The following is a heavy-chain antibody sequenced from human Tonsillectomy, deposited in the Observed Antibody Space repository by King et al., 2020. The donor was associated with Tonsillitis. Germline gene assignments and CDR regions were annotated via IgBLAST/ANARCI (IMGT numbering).Heavy chain of an antibody. CDR3: ARDLRTGAGHQNSYGLDV. Sequence: VQLVESGGGVVQPGRSLRLSCAASGFILRAFGLHWVRQAPGKGLEWVAVMSYDGSMTYYADAVQGRFTISRDNSKNTLSLQMNSLRAEDTAVYYCARDLRTGAGHQNSYGLDVWGQGTTVTVSS. CDR1: GFILRAFG. D-gene: IGHD6-19*01. J-gene: IGHJ6*02. V-gene: IGHV3-30*03. CDR2: MSYDGSMT.